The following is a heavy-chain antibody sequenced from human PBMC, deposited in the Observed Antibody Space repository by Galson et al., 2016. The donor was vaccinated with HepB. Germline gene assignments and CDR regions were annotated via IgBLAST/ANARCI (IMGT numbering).Heavy chain of an antibody. Sequence: SLRLSCAASGFTFSTYAMNWVRQAPGKGLEWVSGISDNGGSTYYADSVKGRFTISRDNSKNTLYVQMNSLRAEDTAVYYCAKSVGIQLWWDHAFDIWGQGTMVTVSS. CDR3: AKSVGIQLWWDHAFDI. J-gene: IGHJ3*02. CDR2: ISDNGGST. D-gene: IGHD5-18*01. CDR1: GFTFSTYA. V-gene: IGHV3-23*01.